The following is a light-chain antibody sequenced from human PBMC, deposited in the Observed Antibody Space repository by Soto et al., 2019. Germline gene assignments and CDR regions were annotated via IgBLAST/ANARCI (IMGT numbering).Light chain of an antibody. CDR3: QQRSNWPS. CDR1: QTISSW. J-gene: IGKJ1*01. CDR2: KAS. Sequence: DIQMTQSPSTLSGSVGDRVTITCRASQTISSWLAWYQQKPGKAPKLLIYKASTLKSGVPSRFSGSGSGTEFTLTISSLEPEDFAVYYCQQRSNWPSFGQGTKVDIK. V-gene: IGKV1-5*03.